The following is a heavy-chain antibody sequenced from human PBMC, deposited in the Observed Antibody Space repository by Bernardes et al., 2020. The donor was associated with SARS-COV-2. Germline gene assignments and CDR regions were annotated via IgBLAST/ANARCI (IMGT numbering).Heavy chain of an antibody. CDR1: GFTFRNAW. D-gene: IGHD3-22*01. V-gene: IGHV3-15*07. J-gene: IGHJ4*02. Sequence: GGPLSVSCAASGFTFRNAWMNWVRPAPGKGLEWVGHIKRKTDGGTTDYAAPVKGRFTISGDDSKNTMYLQMNSLKTEDTAVYYCTTGAEIYYDSSGFSYYFDFWGQGTLVTVSS. CDR2: IKRKTDGGTT. CDR3: TTGAEIYYDSSGFSYYFDF.